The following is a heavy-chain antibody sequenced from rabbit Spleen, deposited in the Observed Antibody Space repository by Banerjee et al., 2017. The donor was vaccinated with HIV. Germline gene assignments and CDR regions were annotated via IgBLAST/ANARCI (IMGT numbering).Heavy chain of an antibody. CDR1: GFDFSSYY. J-gene: IGHJ4*01. Sequence: QLKESGGGLVQPGGSLKLSCKASGFDFSSYYMTWVRQAPGKGLEWVGYIDPVFGITNYASWVNGRFTISSHNAQNTLYLQLNSLTAADTATYFCARETYDSAWGLWGQGTLVTVS. V-gene: IGHV1S7*01. CDR3: ARETYDSAWGL. D-gene: IGHD4-1*01. CDR2: IDPVFGIT.